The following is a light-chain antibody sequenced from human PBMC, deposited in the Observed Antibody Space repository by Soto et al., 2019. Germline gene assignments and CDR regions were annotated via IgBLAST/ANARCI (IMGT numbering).Light chain of an antibody. CDR2: EVS. V-gene: IGLV2-14*01. CDR3: NSRGGSRPYYV. J-gene: IGLJ1*01. CDR1: SSDIGAYNS. Sequence: QSVLTQPASVSGSPGQSITIPCTGTSSDIGAYNSVSWYQHYPGRAPKLMIYEVSNRPSGVSARFSASKSGNTASLTISGLQAEDEADYYCNSRGGSRPYYVFGTGTKVTVL.